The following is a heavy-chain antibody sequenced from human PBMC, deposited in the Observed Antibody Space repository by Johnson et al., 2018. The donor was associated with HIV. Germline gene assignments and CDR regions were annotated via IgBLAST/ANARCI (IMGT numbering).Heavy chain of an antibody. V-gene: IGHV3-66*01. J-gene: IGHJ3*02. Sequence: VQLVESGGGLVQPGGSLRLSCAASGFTVSSNYMSWVRQAPGKGLAWVSVLYSGGSTYYADSVKGRFTISRDNSKNTLYLQMNSLRAEDTAVYYCARVRNDAFDIWGHGTMVTVSS. CDR3: ARVRNDAFDI. CDR2: LYSGGST. CDR1: GFTVSSNY.